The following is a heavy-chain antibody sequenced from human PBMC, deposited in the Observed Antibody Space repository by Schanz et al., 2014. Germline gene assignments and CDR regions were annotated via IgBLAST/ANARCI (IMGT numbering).Heavy chain of an antibody. D-gene: IGHD4-17*01. CDR3: AKVFHPYYGGNSFDN. V-gene: IGHV3-23*04. CDR2: ISGSGVIT. CDR1: GFTFSTYA. J-gene: IGHJ4*02. Sequence: EVQLVESGGGLVQPGGSLRLSCATSGFTFSTYAMSWVRQAPGKGLEWVSGISGSGVITYYEDSVKGRFTISRDNSKNTLYLQMNSLRAEDTAIYYCAKVFHPYYGGNSFDNWGQGTLVTVSS.